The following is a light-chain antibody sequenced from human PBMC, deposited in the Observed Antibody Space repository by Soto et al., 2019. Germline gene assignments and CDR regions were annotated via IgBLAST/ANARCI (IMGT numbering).Light chain of an antibody. CDR3: QQYGSTSFT. Sequence: ETVLTRSPSNLSLSPGARATPFRSAGQQSSSSYLAWYQQKPGKAPRLLIYGASSMATGIPDRFSGSGSGTDFTLTISRLEPEDFATYYCQQYGSTSFTFGGGTKVDIK. J-gene: IGKJ4*01. V-gene: IGKV3-20*01. CDR2: GAS. CDR1: QQSSSSY.